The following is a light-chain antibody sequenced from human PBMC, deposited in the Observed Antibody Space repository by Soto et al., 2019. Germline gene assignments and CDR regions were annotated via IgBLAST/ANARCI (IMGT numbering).Light chain of an antibody. V-gene: IGLV2-14*03. J-gene: IGLJ3*02. CDR3: SSYTTSGTFWV. Sequence: QSALTQPASVSGSPGQSITISCTGTSSDVGDHNYVSWYQQHPGKAPTLMIYDVTNRPSGVSNRFSDSKSGDTASLTISGLQAEDEADYYCSSYTTSGTFWVFGGGTKLTVL. CDR2: DVT. CDR1: SSDVGDHNY.